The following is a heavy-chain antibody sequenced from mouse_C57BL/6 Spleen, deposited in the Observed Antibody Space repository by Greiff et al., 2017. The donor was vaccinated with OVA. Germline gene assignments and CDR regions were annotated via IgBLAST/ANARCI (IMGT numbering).Heavy chain of an antibody. Sequence: VKLMESGAELAKPGASVKLSCKASGYTFTSYWMHWVKQRPGQGLEWIGYINPSSGYTKFNQKFKDKATLTADNSSSTAYMQLSSLTYEDSSVYYCARNDYDGSWFSYWGQGTLVTVSA. D-gene: IGHD2-4*01. CDR3: ARNDYDGSWFSY. J-gene: IGHJ3*01. CDR1: GYTFTSYW. V-gene: IGHV1-7*01. CDR2: INPSSGYT.